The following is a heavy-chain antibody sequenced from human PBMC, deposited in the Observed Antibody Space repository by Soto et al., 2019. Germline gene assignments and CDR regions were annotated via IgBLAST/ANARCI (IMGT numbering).Heavy chain of an antibody. D-gene: IGHD6-19*01. Sequence: EVQLLESGGGLVQPGGSLRLSCAASGFTFSTYAMSWVRQAPGKGLEWVSVVSGSGGSTYYADSVRGRFTISRDNSKNTMNLQMNSLRAEDTAVYYCAKGRDGSGWYDAFDYWGQGTLVTVSS. CDR3: AKGRDGSGWYDAFDY. J-gene: IGHJ4*02. CDR2: VSGSGGST. CDR1: GFTFSTYA. V-gene: IGHV3-23*01.